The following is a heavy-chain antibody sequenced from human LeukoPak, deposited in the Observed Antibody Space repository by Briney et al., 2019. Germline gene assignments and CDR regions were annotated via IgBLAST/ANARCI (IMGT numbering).Heavy chain of an antibody. CDR1: GFILSGYG. CDR2: IRYDGTNK. V-gene: IGHV3-30*02. Sequence: GGSLRLSCAASGFILSGYGMHWVRQAPGKGPEWVAFIRYDGTNKYYSDSVTGRFTISRDNSNNTLYLQMNSLTGADTAVYYCVKVDGNRWYVVDYGGQGTLVTVSS. CDR3: VKVDGNRWYVVDY. D-gene: IGHD6-13*01. J-gene: IGHJ4*02.